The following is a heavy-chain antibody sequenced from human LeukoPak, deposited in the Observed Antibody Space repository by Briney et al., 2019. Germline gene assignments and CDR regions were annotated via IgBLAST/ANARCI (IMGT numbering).Heavy chain of an antibody. V-gene: IGHV4-39*07. CDR1: GDSISTSSYY. J-gene: IGHJ4*02. D-gene: IGHD6-6*01. Sequence: PSETLSLTCSVPGDSISTSSYYWGWIRQPPGKGLEWIGTIYYSGSTYYNPSLKSRVTISVDTSKNQFSLKLSFVTAADTAVYYCARIEYSSSCDYWGQGTLVTVSS. CDR2: IYYSGST. CDR3: ARIEYSSSCDY.